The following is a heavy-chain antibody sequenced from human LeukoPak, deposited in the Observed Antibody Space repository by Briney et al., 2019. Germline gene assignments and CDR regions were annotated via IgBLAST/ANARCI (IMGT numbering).Heavy chain of an antibody. Sequence: SETLSLTCTVSGGSISSYYWSWIRQPSGKGLEWIGYIYTSGSTNYNPSLKSRVTISVDTSKNQFSLKLSSVTAADTAVYYCARRAAAGSRGAFDIWGQGTMVTVSS. CDR3: ARRAAAGSRGAFDI. V-gene: IGHV4-4*09. CDR2: IYTSGST. J-gene: IGHJ3*02. D-gene: IGHD6-13*01. CDR1: GGSISSYY.